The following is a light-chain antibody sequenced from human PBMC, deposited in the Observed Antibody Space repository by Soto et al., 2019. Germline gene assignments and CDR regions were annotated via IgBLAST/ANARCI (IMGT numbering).Light chain of an antibody. CDR2: DVS. V-gene: IGLV2-14*01. Sequence: QSVLTQPASVSGSPGQSITIACTGTRSDVGGYNYVSWYQRRPGKAPKLMIYDVSNRPSGVSNRFSGSKSGNTASLTISGLQAEDEADYYCSSYTNSSIVFGTGTKLTVL. CDR3: SSYTNSSIV. CDR1: RSDVGGYNY. J-gene: IGLJ1*01.